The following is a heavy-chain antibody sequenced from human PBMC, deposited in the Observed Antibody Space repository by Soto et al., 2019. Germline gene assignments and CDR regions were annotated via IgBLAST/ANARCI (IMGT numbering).Heavy chain of an antibody. J-gene: IGHJ6*03. CDR2: IWHDGSNK. CDR3: ARSNYDSTMDV. CDR1: GFTFSSYG. V-gene: IGHV3-33*01. Sequence: GGSLRLSCAASGFTFSSYGMHWVRQAPGKGLEWVAVIWHDGSNKLYAESVRGRFTISRDNSKNTLYLQMNSLRAEDTAVYYCARSNYDSTMDVWGKGTTVTVSS. D-gene: IGHD3-16*01.